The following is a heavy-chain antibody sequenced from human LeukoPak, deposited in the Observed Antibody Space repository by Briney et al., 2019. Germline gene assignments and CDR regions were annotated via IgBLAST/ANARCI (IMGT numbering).Heavy chain of an antibody. V-gene: IGHV4-39*01. D-gene: IGHD6-6*01. CDR2: IYYSGST. CDR1: GGSISSSSYY. Sequence: PSETLSLTCTVSGGSISSSSYYWGWIRQPPGKGLEWIGSIYYSGSTYYNPSLKSRVTISVDTSKNQFSLKLSSVTAADTAVYYCARAIAAREVFDYWAREPWSPSPQ. J-gene: IGHJ4*02. CDR3: ARAIAAREVFDY.